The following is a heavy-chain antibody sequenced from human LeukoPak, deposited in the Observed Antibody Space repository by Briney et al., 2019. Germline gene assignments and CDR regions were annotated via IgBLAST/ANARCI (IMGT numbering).Heavy chain of an antibody. CDR2: IRFDGSNK. D-gene: IGHD6-6*01. CDR1: GFTFGGYG. J-gene: IGHJ4*02. CDR3: AKSQQLGFDY. V-gene: IGHV3-30*02. Sequence: GGSLRLSCAASGFTFGGYGMLWVRQAPGKGLEWVTFIRFDGSNKYYADSVKGRFTISRDNSKNTLYLQMNSLRAEDTAVYYCAKSQQLGFDYWGQGTLVTVSS.